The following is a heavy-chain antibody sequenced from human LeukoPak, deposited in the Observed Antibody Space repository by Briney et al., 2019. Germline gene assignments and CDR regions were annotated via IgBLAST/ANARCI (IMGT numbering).Heavy chain of an antibody. J-gene: IGHJ2*01. CDR2: ISGSSTSK. D-gene: IGHD3-10*01. Sequence: GGSLRLSCVASEFTFRTFTMTWVRQAPGKGLEWISYISGSSTSKEYADSVKGRFTISRDNTKNSLFLQMNSLRGDDTAVYYCARLRGFGAEYWYFDLWGRGSLVTVSS. CDR1: EFTFRTFT. CDR3: ARLRGFGAEYWYFDL. V-gene: IGHV3-48*04.